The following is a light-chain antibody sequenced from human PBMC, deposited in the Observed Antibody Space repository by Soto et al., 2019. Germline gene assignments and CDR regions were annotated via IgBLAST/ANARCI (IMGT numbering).Light chain of an antibody. CDR3: QQYNSISLLT. J-gene: IGKJ4*01. V-gene: IGKV1-5*03. Sequence: DIQMTQSPSTLSASVGDRVTITCRASQSINNWLAWYQQKPGKAPKLLIYKASTLESGVPSRFSGRGSGTEFTLTISSLQPGDFATYHCQQYNSISLLTFGGGTKVDIK. CDR2: KAS. CDR1: QSINNW.